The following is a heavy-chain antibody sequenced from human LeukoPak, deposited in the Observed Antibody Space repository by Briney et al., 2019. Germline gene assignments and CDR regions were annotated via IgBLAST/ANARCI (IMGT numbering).Heavy chain of an antibody. CDR1: GFTFSSCS. CDR3: ARDGDDYHDSRGPHDY. V-gene: IGHV3-21*04. CDR2: ISSSSNYI. Sequence: AGSLTLSCAASGFTFSSCSMSWVRQAPGKGLEWVSVISSSSNYIKYADSVKGRFTISRDNAKNTVYLQMNSLRDEDTAVYYCARDGDDYHDSRGPHDYWGEGTSVTASS. D-gene: IGHD5-12*01. J-gene: IGHJ4*02.